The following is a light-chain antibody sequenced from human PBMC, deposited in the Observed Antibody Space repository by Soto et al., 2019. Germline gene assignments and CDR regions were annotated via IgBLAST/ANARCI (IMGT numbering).Light chain of an antibody. CDR3: QQYYSTPLT. V-gene: IGKV4-1*01. J-gene: IGKJ4*01. CDR2: WAS. Sequence: DIVMTQSPDSLAVSLGERATINCKSSQNNKNYLAWYQQKAGQPPKLIIDWASTRASGVPDRFSGSGSGTDFTLTISSLQAEDVAVYYCQQYYSTPLTFGGGTKVDIK. CDR1: QNNKNY.